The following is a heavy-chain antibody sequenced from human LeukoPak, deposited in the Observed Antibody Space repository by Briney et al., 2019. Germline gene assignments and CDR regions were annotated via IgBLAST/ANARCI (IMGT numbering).Heavy chain of an antibody. D-gene: IGHD3-10*01. J-gene: IGHJ4*02. V-gene: IGHV4-39*07. CDR3: AFGVPLRN. CDR2: INHSGST. CDR1: GGSISSSSYY. Sequence: PSETLSLTCTVSGGSISSSSYYWSWIRQPPGKGLEWIGEINHSGSTNYNPSLKSRVTISVDTSKNQFSLKLSSVTAADTAVYYCAFGVPLRNWGQGTLVTVSS.